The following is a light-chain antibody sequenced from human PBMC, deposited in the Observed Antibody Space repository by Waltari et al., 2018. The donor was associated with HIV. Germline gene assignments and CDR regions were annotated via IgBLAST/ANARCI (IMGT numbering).Light chain of an antibody. CDR2: STN. CDR3: VLYMGSGIWV. V-gene: IGLV8-61*01. Sequence: QTVVTREPSFSVSPGGTVPPRWGLTSGSVPPSPSPSWYQQTPGQAPRTLIYSTNTRSSGVPDRFSGSILGNKAALTITGAQADDESDYYCVLYMGSGIWVFGGGTKLTVL. J-gene: IGLJ2*01. CDR1: SGSVPPSPS.